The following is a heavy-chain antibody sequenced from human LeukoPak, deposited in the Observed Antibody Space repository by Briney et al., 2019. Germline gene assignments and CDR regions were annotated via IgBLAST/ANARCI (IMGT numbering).Heavy chain of an antibody. CDR2: IIPIFGTA. CDR3: AGGYFDSSGYYYFDY. J-gene: IGHJ4*02. CDR1: GGTFSSYA. Sequence: ASVKVSCKASGGTFSSYAISWVRQAPGQGLEWMGGIIPIFGTANYAQKFQGRVTITADESTSTAYMELSSLRSEDTAVYYCAGGYFDSSGYYYFDYWGQGTLVTVSS. V-gene: IGHV1-69*13. D-gene: IGHD3-22*01.